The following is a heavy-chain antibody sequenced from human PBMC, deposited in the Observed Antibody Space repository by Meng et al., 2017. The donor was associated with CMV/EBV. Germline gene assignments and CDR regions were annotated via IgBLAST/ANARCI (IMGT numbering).Heavy chain of an antibody. V-gene: IGHV4-34*01. Sequence: QPQLQEAGSGLAKPSETLSLSGGAFGCIHRGRVQQPQWMGLMWFGDINHNEPTKYSPFLNVTVTISIDTSQIQFSLELSSVAAAYSAVYFCAGEQWLAPDYFDYWGQGTLVTVSS. D-gene: IGHD6-19*01. CDR3: AGEQWLAPDYFDY. CDR1: GGAFGCIH. J-gene: IGHJ4*02. CDR2: INHNEPT.